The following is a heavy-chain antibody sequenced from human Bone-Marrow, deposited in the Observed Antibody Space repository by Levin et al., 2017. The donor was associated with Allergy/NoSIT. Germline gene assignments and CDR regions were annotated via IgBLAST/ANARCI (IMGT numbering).Heavy chain of an antibody. Sequence: PSETLSLTCTVSGGSVSSSSFYWGWIRQPPGKGLEWIGSVYYTGNTFYNPSLKSRVTISVDTSKNQLSLRLSSVTAADRAVYYCAREASSSEGMDVWGQGTTVIVSS. D-gene: IGHD6-19*01. CDR1: GGSVSSSSFY. V-gene: IGHV4-39*07. CDR2: VYYTGNT. J-gene: IGHJ6*02. CDR3: AREASSSEGMDV.